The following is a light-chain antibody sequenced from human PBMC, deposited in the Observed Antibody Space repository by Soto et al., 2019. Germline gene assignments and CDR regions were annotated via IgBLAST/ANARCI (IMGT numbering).Light chain of an antibody. J-gene: IGLJ3*02. V-gene: IGLV2-8*01. CDR2: EVF. Sequence: QSALTQPPSASGSPGQSVTISCAGTSSDVGGYNYVSWYQKHPGKAPKLLIYEVFQRPSGVPDRFSGSKSGDTASLTVSGLQAEDEADYYCQAYDDSLTAFVFGGGTKLTVL. CDR1: SSDVGGYNY. CDR3: QAYDDSLTAFV.